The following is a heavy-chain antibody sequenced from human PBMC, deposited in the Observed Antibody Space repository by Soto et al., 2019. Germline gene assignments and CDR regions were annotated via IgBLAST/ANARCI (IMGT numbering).Heavy chain of an antibody. CDR3: ARDFPSMVRGVITYYYYYMDV. Sequence: GGSLRLSCAASGFTFSDYNMNWIRQAPGKGLEWVSSISSSSSYIYYADSVKGRFTISRDNAKNSLYLQMNSLRAEDTAVYYCARDFPSMVRGVITYYYYYMDVWGKGTTVTVSS. CDR2: ISSSSSYI. V-gene: IGHV3-21*01. CDR1: GFTFSDYN. D-gene: IGHD3-10*01. J-gene: IGHJ6*03.